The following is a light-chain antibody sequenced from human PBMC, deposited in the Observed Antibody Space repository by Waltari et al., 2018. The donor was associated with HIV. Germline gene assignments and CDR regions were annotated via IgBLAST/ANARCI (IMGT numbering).Light chain of an antibody. V-gene: IGKV3-20*01. CDR3: SQYGYSPPIT. J-gene: IGKJ5*01. CDR2: GAS. Sequence: EIVLTQSPGTLSLSPGERATLSCRASHTVSTNYLPWYHQKPGQAPRLLIYGASNRTTGIPDRFSGSGSGTDFTLTISRLEPEDSAVYYCSQYGYSPPITFGQGTRLEI. CDR1: HTVSTNY.